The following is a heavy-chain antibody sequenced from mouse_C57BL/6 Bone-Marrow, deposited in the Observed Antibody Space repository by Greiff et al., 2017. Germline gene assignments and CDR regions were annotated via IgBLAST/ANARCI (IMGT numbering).Heavy chain of an antibody. CDR1: GYTFTSYW. CDR3: ARHEDNYGSSSFAY. D-gene: IGHD1-1*01. CDR2: IYPGSGST. Sequence: VQLQQPGAELVKPGASVKMSCKASGYTFTSYWITWVKQRPGQGLEWIGDIYPGSGSTNYNEKFKSKATLTVDTSSSTAYMQLSSLTSEDSAVYFCARHEDNYGSSSFAYWGQGTLVTVSA. J-gene: IGHJ3*01. V-gene: IGHV1-55*01.